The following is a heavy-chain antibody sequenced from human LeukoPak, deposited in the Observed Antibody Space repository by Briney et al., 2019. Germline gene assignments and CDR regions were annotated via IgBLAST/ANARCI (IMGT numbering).Heavy chain of an antibody. J-gene: IGHJ4*02. V-gene: IGHV4-34*01. CDR1: GGSFSGYY. Sequence: SETLSLSCAVYGGSFSGYYWSWIRQPPGKGLEWIGEINHSGSTNYNPSLKSRVTISVDTSKNQFSLKLSSVTAADTAVYYCARGYSSSPLMYWGQGTLVTVSS. CDR3: ARGYSSSPLMY. CDR2: INHSGST. D-gene: IGHD6-6*01.